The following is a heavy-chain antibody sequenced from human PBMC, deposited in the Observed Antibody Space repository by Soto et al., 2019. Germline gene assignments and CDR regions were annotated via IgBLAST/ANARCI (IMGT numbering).Heavy chain of an antibody. D-gene: IGHD6-19*01. CDR2: ISYDGSNK. J-gene: IGHJ6*02. Sequence: GGSLRLSCAASGFTFSSYGIHWVRQAPGKGLEWVAVISYDGSNKYYADSVKGRFTISRDNSKNTLYLQMNSQRAEDTAVYYYAKEFVEQWLNNYYHGLNVWGQGTTVTVSS. CDR1: GFTFSSYG. V-gene: IGHV3-30*18. CDR3: AKEFVEQWLNNYYHGLNV.